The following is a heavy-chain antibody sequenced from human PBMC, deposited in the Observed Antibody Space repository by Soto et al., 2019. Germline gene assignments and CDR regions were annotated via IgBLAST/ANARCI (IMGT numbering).Heavy chain of an antibody. V-gene: IGHV5-10-1*01. CDR1: GYSFAGYW. J-gene: IGHJ4*02. CDR2: IDPSDSQT. CDR3: ARQIYDSDTGPNFQYYFDS. D-gene: IGHD3-22*01. Sequence: GESLKISCKGSGYSFAGYWITWVRQKPGKGLEWMGRIDPSDSQTYYSPSFRGHVTISVTKSITTVFLQWSSLRASDTAMYYCARQIYDSDTGPNFQYYFDSWGQGTPVPSPQ.